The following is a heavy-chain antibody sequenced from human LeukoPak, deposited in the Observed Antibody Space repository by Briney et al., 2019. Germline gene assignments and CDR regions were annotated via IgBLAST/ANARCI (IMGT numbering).Heavy chain of an antibody. CDR3: ARGNYYDSSGYYSRGVYGIDV. CDR2: IGTAGDT. D-gene: IGHD3-22*01. V-gene: IGHV3-13*01. J-gene: IGHJ6*02. Sequence: PGGSLRLSCAASGFTFSSYDMHWVRQATGKGLEWVSAIGTAGDTYYPGSVKGRFTISRENAKNSLYLQMNSLRAGDTAVYYCARGNYYDSSGYYSRGVYGIDVWGQGTTVTVSS. CDR1: GFTFSSYD.